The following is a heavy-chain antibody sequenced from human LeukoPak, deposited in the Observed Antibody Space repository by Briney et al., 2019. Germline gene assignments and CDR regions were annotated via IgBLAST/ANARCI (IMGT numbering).Heavy chain of an antibody. D-gene: IGHD4-17*01. CDR1: GFTFSSYS. Sequence: NPGGSLRLSCAASGFTFSSYSMNWVRQAPGKGLEWVSSISSSSSYIYYADSVKGRFTISRDNSKNTLYLQMNSLRAEDTAVYYCARGRHGDYEYYFDYWGQGTLVTVSS. J-gene: IGHJ4*02. V-gene: IGHV3-21*01. CDR3: ARGRHGDYEYYFDY. CDR2: ISSSSSYI.